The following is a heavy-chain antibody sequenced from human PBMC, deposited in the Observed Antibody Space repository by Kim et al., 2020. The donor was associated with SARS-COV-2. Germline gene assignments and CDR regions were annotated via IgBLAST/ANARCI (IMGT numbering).Heavy chain of an antibody. CDR1: GYTFTDYY. J-gene: IGHJ4*02. Sequence: ASVKVSCKASGYTFTDYYMHWVRQAPGQGLEWMGLINPRGGTTTYAQKFQGRVTMTRDTSTSTLYMDLSSLRSEDTAVYYCARRYSGNYWDSWGQGTLVTVSS. V-gene: IGHV1-46*01. D-gene: IGHD1-26*01. CDR2: INPRGGTT. CDR3: ARRYSGNYWDS.